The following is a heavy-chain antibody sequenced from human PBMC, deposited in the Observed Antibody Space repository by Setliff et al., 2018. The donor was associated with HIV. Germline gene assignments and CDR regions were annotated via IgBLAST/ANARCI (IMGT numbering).Heavy chain of an antibody. J-gene: IGHJ4*02. CDR1: GFSISSRYY. CDR2: INHRGST. V-gene: IGHV4-38-2*02. CDR3: ARESPSSSWFYFDF. D-gene: IGHD6-13*01. Sequence: SETLSLTCDVSGFSISSRYYWGWIRQPPGKGLEWIGEINHRGSTNYNPSLKSRVTVSVDTSKNQFSLKLGSVTAADTAVYYCARESPSSSWFYFDFWGQGTLVTVSS.